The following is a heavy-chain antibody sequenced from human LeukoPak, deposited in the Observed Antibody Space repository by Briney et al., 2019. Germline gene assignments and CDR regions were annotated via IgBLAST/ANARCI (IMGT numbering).Heavy chain of an antibody. CDR3: ASGPLRLRSWFY. V-gene: IGHV1-46*03. J-gene: IGHJ4*02. D-gene: IGHD5-12*01. Sequence: ASVKVSCKASGYTSTSYYMHWVRQAPGQGLEWMGIINPSGGSTSYAQKFQGRVTMTRDTSTSTVYMELSSLRSEDTAVYYCASGPLRLRSWFYWGQGTLVTVSS. CDR1: GYTSTSYY. CDR2: INPSGGST.